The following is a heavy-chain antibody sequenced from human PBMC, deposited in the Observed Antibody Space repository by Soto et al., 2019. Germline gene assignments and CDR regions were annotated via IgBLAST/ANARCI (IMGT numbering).Heavy chain of an antibody. D-gene: IGHD1-7*01. V-gene: IGHV3-23*01. CDR2: ISGSGGST. CDR1: GFTFSSYA. J-gene: IGHJ6*02. CDR3: AKDRARGGGTSPRYYYYGMDV. Sequence: GGSLRLSCAVSGFTFSSYAMSWVRQAPGKGLEWVSAISGSGGSTYYADSVKGRFTISRDNSKNTLYLQMNSLRAEDTAVYYCAKDRARGGGTSPRYYYYGMDVWGQGTKVTVSS.